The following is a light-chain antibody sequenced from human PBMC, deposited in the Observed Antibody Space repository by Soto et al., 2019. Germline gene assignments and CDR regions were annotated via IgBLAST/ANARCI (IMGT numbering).Light chain of an antibody. J-gene: IGLJ1*01. V-gene: IGLV2-14*01. CDR3: SSYSSSTTPYV. CDR1: SSDVVDYNY. Sequence: QSVLTQPASVSGSPGQSITISCTGTSSDVVDYNYVSWYQQHPGKAPKLMIYEVSNRPSGVSNRFSGSKSGNTASLTISGLQAEDEADYYCSSYSSSTTPYVFXTGTKVTVL. CDR2: EVS.